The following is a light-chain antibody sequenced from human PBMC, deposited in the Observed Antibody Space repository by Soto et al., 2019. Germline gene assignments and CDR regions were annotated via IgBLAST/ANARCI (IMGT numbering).Light chain of an antibody. V-gene: IGKV3D-20*02. CDR2: GAS. Sequence: EIVSTHAPGTLSLSPGERATLSCRASQSVTITYLAWYQQKAGQAPRLLIYGASSRATGVPDRFSGSGSGTDFTLTISSLEPEDFAVYYCQQRSNWPTFGQGTRLEI. CDR3: QQRSNWPT. J-gene: IGKJ5*01. CDR1: QSVTITY.